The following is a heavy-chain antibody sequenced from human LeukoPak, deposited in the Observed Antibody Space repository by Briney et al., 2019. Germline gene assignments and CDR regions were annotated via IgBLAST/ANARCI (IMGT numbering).Heavy chain of an antibody. V-gene: IGHV3-33*06. CDR1: GFTFNNYG. CDR3: AKGESSGY. J-gene: IGHJ4*02. Sequence: PGGSLRLSCAASGFTFNNYGMHWVRQAPGKGLEWVAVIWYDGSDKYYADSVKGRFTISRDNSKNTVYLQMNSLRAEDTAVYYCAKGESSGYWGQGTLVTVSS. CDR2: IWYDGSDK. D-gene: IGHD6-6*01.